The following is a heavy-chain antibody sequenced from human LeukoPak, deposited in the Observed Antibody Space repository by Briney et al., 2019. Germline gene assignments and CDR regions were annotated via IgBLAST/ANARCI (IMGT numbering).Heavy chain of an antibody. J-gene: IGHJ4*02. D-gene: IGHD6-13*01. V-gene: IGHV4-4*07. CDR2: IYASGST. Sequence: SETLSLTCTVSGGSVSSYYWSWIRQPAGKGLEWIGRIYASGSTNYNPSLKGRVTMSVDTSKNQFSLQLRSVTASDTAVYYCARGRGSSWYYFDYWGQGTLVTVSS. CDR1: GGSVSSYY. CDR3: ARGRGSSWYYFDY.